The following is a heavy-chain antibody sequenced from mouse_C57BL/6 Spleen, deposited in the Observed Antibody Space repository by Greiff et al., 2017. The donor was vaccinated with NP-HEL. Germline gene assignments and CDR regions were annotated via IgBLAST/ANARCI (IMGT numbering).Heavy chain of an antibody. Sequence: EVQRVESGPELVKPGASVKIPCKASGYTFTDYNMDWVKQSHGKSLEWIGDINPNNGGTIYNQKFKGKATLTVDKSSSTAYMELRSLTSEDTAVYYCARRGTVVARDAMDYWGQGTSVTVSS. J-gene: IGHJ4*01. V-gene: IGHV1-18*01. CDR2: INPNNGGT. CDR1: GYTFTDYN. D-gene: IGHD1-1*01. CDR3: ARRGTVVARDAMDY.